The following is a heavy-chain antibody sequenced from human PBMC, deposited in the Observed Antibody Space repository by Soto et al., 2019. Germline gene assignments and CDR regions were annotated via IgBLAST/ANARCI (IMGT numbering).Heavy chain of an antibody. Sequence: EVQLLESGGDVVRPGGSLRLSCAASGFTFSSYAMGWVRQAAGKGLEWVAGVSRGGTYTFYADSVRGRFSISRDNSRDTVDLYMNALRGDDTAVYFCVKYTVTENLGESWGQGTLVSVSS. J-gene: IGHJ5*02. CDR1: GFTFSSYA. V-gene: IGHV3-23*01. D-gene: IGHD3-16*01. CDR3: VKYTVTENLGES. CDR2: VSRGGTYT.